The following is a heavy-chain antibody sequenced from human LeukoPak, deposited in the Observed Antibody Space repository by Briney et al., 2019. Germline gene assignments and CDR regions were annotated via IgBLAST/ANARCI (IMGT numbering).Heavy chain of an antibody. Sequence: SETLSLTCAVYGGSFSGYYWSWIRQPPGKGLEWIGEINHSGSTNYNPSLKSRVTISVDTSKNQFSLKLSSVTAADTAVYYCAREGSGSYRWGIDYWGQGTLVTVSS. J-gene: IGHJ4*02. CDR3: AREGSGSYRWGIDY. D-gene: IGHD1-26*01. CDR1: GGSFSGYY. CDR2: INHSGST. V-gene: IGHV4-34*01.